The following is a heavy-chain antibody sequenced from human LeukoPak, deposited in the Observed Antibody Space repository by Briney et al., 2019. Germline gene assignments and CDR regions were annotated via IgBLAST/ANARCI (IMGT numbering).Heavy chain of an antibody. D-gene: IGHD5-18*01. J-gene: IGHJ4*02. Sequence: GGSLRLSCAASGLTFSSYGMSWVRQAPGKGLEWVSYISSSGSTIYYADSVKGRFTISRDNAKNSLYLQMNSLRAEDTAVYYCARAPSGYSYGSDYWGQGTLVTVSS. CDR1: GLTFSSYG. CDR2: ISSSGSTI. CDR3: ARAPSGYSYGSDY. V-gene: IGHV3-48*04.